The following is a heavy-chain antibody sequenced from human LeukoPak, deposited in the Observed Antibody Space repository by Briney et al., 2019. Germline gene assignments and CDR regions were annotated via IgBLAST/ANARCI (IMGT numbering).Heavy chain of an antibody. D-gene: IGHD2-15*01. J-gene: IGHJ4*02. CDR3: ARAGYWSGGSCYFDY. CDR2: INPSGGST. CDR1: GYSFSSYY. Sequence: ASVKVSCKASGYSFSSYYMHWVRQAPGQGLEWMGIINPSGGSTRYAQKFQGRVTMTRDTYTSTVYMELTSLRSEDTAMYYCARAGYWSGGSCYFDYWGQGTVVTVSS. V-gene: IGHV1-46*01.